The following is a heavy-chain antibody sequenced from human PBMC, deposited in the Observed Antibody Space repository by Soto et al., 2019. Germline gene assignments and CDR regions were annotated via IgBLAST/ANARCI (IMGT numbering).Heavy chain of an antibody. D-gene: IGHD4-17*01. CDR3: EKPENDYGNRELDY. J-gene: IGHJ4*02. CDR1: GFTFSSYG. V-gene: IGHV3-30*18. CDR2: ISSDGSNK. Sequence: QVQLVESGGGVVQPGRSLRLSCAASGFTFSSYGMHWVRQAPGKGLEWVAVISSDGSNKYYADSVKGRFTISRDNSKNTMYLKMNSLRAEDTAVYYCEKPENDYGNRELDYWGQGTLVTVSS.